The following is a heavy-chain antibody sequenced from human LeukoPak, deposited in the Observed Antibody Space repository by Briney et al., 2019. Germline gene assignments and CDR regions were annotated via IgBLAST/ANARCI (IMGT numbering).Heavy chain of an antibody. V-gene: IGHV3-9*01. Sequence: GGSPRLSCAASGFTFDDYAVHWVRQAPGKGLEWVSGISWNSGSIGYADSVKGRFTISRDNAKNSLYLQMNSLRAEDTALYYCAKDILTIGSSGHDYWGQGTLVTVSS. CDR3: AKDILTIGSSGHDY. D-gene: IGHD3-22*01. CDR2: ISWNSGSI. J-gene: IGHJ4*02. CDR1: GFTFDDYA.